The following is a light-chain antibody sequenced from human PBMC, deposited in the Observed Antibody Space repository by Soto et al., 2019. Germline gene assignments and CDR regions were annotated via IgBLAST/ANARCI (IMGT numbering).Light chain of an antibody. CDR2: EVR. Sequence: QSALTQPSSVSVSPGQSITISCTGTSSDVGGYNYVSWYQQHPGKAPKLMIYEVRNRPSGISNRFSGSKSGNTASLTISGLQAGDEADYYCTSYTSSSPYVFGTGPKVTVL. CDR1: SSDVGGYNY. V-gene: IGLV2-14*01. J-gene: IGLJ1*01. CDR3: TSYTSSSPYV.